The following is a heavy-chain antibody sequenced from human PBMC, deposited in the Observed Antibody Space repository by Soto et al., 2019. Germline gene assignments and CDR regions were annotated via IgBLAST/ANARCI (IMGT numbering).Heavy chain of an antibody. CDR2: INYSGST. V-gene: IGHV4-59*11. D-gene: IGHD3-3*01. Sequence: PSETLFLTCAVDGGSFSGHYGSWIRQPPGKGLEWIGYINYSGSTNYNPSLKSRVTISVDTSKNQFSLKLSSVTAADTAVYYCARGHYDFWSGLTGNRGPNWFDPWGQGTLVTVSS. CDR3: ARGHYDFWSGLTGNRGPNWFDP. J-gene: IGHJ5*02. CDR1: GGSFSGHY.